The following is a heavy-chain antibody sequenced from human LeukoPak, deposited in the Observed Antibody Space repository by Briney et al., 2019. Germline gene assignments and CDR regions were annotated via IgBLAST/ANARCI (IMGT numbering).Heavy chain of an antibody. Sequence: GGSLRLSCAASVYSFSSYAMSWVRHAPGKGREWLSSISGYGASTYYGDSVKGRFTISRDNSNNTLYLQMGSLRGDDTAIYYCVKGRLKGASRSSDGPPWDFWGQGALVTVSS. J-gene: IGHJ4*02. V-gene: IGHV3-23*01. D-gene: IGHD2-2*01. CDR1: VYSFSSYA. CDR2: ISGYGAST. CDR3: VKGRLKGASRSSDGPPWDF.